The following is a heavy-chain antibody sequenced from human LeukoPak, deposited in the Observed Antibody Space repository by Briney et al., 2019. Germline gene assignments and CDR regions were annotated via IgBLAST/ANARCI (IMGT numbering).Heavy chain of an antibody. J-gene: IGHJ6*03. Sequence: PGGSLRLSCAASGFTFSSYAMSWVREAPGKGLEWGSAISGSGGSTYYADSVKGRFTISRDNSKNTLYLQMNSLRAEDTAVYYCAKDSIAAYYYYMDVWGKGTTVTVSS. CDR1: GFTFSSYA. CDR3: AKDSIAAYYYYMDV. V-gene: IGHV3-23*01. D-gene: IGHD6-13*01. CDR2: ISGSGGST.